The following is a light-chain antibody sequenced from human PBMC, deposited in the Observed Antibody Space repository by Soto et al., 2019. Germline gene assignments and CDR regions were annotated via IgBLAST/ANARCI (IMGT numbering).Light chain of an antibody. J-gene: IGLJ1*01. Sequence: QSALTQPASVSGSPGQSITISCTGTSSDVGSYNLVSWYQQHPGKAPKLMIYEVSKRPSGVSNRFSGSKSGNTASLTISGLQAEDDADYYCCSYAGSSTYVFGTGTKLNVL. V-gene: IGLV2-23*02. CDR2: EVS. CDR1: SSDVGSYNL. CDR3: CSYAGSSTYV.